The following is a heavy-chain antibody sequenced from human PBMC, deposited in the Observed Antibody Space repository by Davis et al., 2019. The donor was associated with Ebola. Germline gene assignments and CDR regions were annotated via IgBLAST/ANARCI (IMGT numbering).Heavy chain of an antibody. D-gene: IGHD2-21*02. Sequence: GESLKISCKGSGYSFTSYWIGWVRQMPGKGLEWMGIIYPGDSDTRYSPSFQGQVTISADKSISTAYLQWSSLKASDTAMYYCARHDRIPCGGDCYTPDYWGQGTLVTVSS. CDR3: ARHDRIPCGGDCYTPDY. J-gene: IGHJ4*02. V-gene: IGHV5-51*01. CDR2: IYPGDSDT. CDR1: GYSFTSYW.